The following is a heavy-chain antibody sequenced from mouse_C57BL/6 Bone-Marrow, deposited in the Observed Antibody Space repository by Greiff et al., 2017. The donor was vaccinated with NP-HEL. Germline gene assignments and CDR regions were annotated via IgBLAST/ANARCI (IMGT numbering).Heavy chain of an antibody. CDR1: GFNIKDDY. V-gene: IGHV14-4*01. Sequence: VQLQQSGAELVRPGASVKLSCTASGFNIKDDYMHWVKQRPEQGLEWIGWIDPENGDTEYASKFQGKATITAEPSSNTAYLPLSSLTSEDTAVYYCTTEVLRPVDFDYWGQGTTLTVSS. CDR3: TTEVLRPVDFDY. D-gene: IGHD1-2*01. J-gene: IGHJ2*01. CDR2: IDPENGDT.